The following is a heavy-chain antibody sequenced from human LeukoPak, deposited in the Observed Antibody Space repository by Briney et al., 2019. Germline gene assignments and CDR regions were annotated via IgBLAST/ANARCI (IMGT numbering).Heavy chain of an antibody. CDR2: IKQDGSEK. Sequence: GGSLRLSCAASGFTFSSYWMSWVRQAPGKGLEWVANIKQDGSEKYYVDSVKGRFTISRDNAKNSLYLQMNSLRAEDTAVYYCAREGILREDYYGSERRPFDPWGQGTLVTVSS. CDR3: AREGILREDYYGSERRPFDP. CDR1: GFTFSSYW. D-gene: IGHD3-10*01. J-gene: IGHJ5*02. V-gene: IGHV3-7*03.